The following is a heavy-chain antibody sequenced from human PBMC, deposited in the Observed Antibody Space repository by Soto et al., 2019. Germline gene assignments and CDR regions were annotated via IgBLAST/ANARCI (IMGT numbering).Heavy chain of an antibody. CDR2: ISSSSSYI. CDR3: ARDNFDCSSTSCPFDY. Sequence: GGSLRLSCAASGFTFSSYSMNWVRQAPGKGLEWVSSISSSSSYIYYADSVKGRFTISRDNAKNSLYLQMNSLRAEDTAVYYCARDNFDCSSTSCPFDYWGQGTLVIVSS. CDR1: GFTFSSYS. D-gene: IGHD2-2*01. V-gene: IGHV3-21*01. J-gene: IGHJ4*02.